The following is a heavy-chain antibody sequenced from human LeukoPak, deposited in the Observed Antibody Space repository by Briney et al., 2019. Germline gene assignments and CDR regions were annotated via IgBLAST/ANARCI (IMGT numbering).Heavy chain of an antibody. D-gene: IGHD6-19*01. CDR1: GFTFGDYF. V-gene: IGHV3-49*03. CDR3: TRGSGWYPDY. Sequence: GGSLRLSCTASGFTFGDYFMSWYRQAPGKGLEWVGFIRSKAYGGTIEDAASVKGSFTISRDDSKSIAYLQMNSLKTEDTAVYYCTRGSGWYPDYWGQGTLVTVSS. J-gene: IGHJ4*02. CDR2: IRSKAYGGTI.